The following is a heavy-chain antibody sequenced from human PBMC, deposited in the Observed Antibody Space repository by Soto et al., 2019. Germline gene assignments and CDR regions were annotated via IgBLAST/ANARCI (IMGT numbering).Heavy chain of an antibody. D-gene: IGHD3-3*01. CDR2: ISYDGSNK. J-gene: IGHJ4*02. V-gene: IGHV3-30*18. CDR1: GFTFSSYG. CDR3: AKDTGLRFLGPTDY. Sequence: GGSLRLSCAASGFTFSSYGMHWVRQAPGKGLEWVAVISYDGSNKYYADSVKGRFTISRDNSKNTLYLQMNSLRAEDTAVYYCAKDTGLRFLGPTDYWGQGTLVTVSS.